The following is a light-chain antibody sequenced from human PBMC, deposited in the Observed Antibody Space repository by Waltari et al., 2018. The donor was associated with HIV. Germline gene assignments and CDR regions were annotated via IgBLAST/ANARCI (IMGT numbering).Light chain of an antibody. J-gene: IGLJ3*02. V-gene: IGLV6-57*02. CDR3: QSFHGITAV. Sequence: NFMLTQPHSVSASPGKTVTISCTGSSGRVASNYVQWYQQRPGSAPTTVIYKDDQRPSGVLDRFSGSINSSSNSASLTISGLKTEDEADYYCQSFHGITAVFGGGTKLTVL. CDR2: KDD. CDR1: SGRVASNY.